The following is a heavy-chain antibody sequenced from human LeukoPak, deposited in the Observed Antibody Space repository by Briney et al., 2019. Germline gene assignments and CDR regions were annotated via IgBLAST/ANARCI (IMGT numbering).Heavy chain of an antibody. V-gene: IGHV3-21*01. J-gene: IGHJ5*02. CDR1: GFTFSSYS. CDR2: ISSSSSYI. Sequence: GGSLRLSCTASGFTFSSYSMNWVRQAPGKGLEWVSSISSSSSYIYYADSVKGRFTISRDNAKNSLYLQMNSLRAEDTAVYYCARDIVVVAAATEYNWFDPWGQGTLVTVSS. D-gene: IGHD2-15*01. CDR3: ARDIVVVAAATEYNWFDP.